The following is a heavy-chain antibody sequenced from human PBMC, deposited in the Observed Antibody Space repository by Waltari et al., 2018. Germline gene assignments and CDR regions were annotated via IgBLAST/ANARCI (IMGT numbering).Heavy chain of an antibody. CDR2: ISYDGSNK. J-gene: IGHJ4*02. CDR3: ATGPYSSGWYFFDY. CDR1: GFTFSSYG. D-gene: IGHD6-19*01. Sequence: QVQLVESGGGVVQPGRSLRLSCAASGFTFSSYGMHWVRQAPGKGLEWVAVISYDGSNKDYADSVKGRFTISRDNSKNTLYLQMNSLRAEDTAVYYCATGPYSSGWYFFDYWGQGTLVTVSS. V-gene: IGHV3-30*03.